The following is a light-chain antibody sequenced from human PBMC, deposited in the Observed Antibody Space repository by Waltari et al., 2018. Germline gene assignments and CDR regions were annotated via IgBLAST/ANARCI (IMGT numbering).Light chain of an antibody. CDR3: SSYTSSSTLYV. CDR1: SSDVGGYNY. CDR2: DVS. J-gene: IGLJ1*01. Sequence: QSALTQPASVSGSPGQSITISCTGTSSDVGGYNYVSWYQQHPGKAPKLMIYDVSNRPSGFSNRFSGSKSCNTASLTISGLQAEDEADYYCSSYTSSSTLYVFGTGTKVTVL. V-gene: IGLV2-14*03.